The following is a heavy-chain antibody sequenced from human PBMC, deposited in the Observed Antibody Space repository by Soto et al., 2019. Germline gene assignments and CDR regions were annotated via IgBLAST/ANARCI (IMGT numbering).Heavy chain of an antibody. D-gene: IGHD3-10*01. J-gene: IGHJ6*02. Sequence: GGSLRLSCAASGFTFSSYAMHWVRQAPGKGLEWVAVISYDGSNKYYADSVKGRFTISRDNSKNTLYLQMNSLRAEDTAVYYCARDRPFLGELTHGGMDVWGQGTTVTVSS. V-gene: IGHV3-30-3*01. CDR1: GFTFSSYA. CDR2: ISYDGSNK. CDR3: ARDRPFLGELTHGGMDV.